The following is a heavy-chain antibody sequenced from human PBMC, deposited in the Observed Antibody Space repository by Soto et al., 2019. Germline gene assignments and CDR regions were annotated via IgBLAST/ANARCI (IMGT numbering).Heavy chain of an antibody. Sequence: PGGSLRLSCAASGFTFSDYYMSWIRQGPGKGLEWVSYISSSGSTIYYADSVKGRFTISRDNAKNSLYLQMNSLRAEDTAVYYCARDGYSSSWFYYYGMDVRGQGTTVTVPS. CDR3: ARDGYSSSWFYYYGMDV. CDR2: ISSSGSTI. J-gene: IGHJ6*02. D-gene: IGHD6-13*01. V-gene: IGHV3-11*01. CDR1: GFTFSDYY.